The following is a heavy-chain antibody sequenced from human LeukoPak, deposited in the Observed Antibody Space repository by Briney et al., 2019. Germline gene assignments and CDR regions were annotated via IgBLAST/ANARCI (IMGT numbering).Heavy chain of an antibody. Sequence: GASVKVSCKASVYTFSIYGVSWVRQAPGQGLEWVAWISAYNGNTNYAQKFQGRVTITTDTSTSTAYMELRSLRSDDTAVYYCARGGYSYGYMGYFDYWGQGTLVTVSS. CDR3: ARGGYSYGYMGYFDY. D-gene: IGHD5-18*01. CDR2: ISAYNGNT. J-gene: IGHJ4*02. V-gene: IGHV1-18*01. CDR1: VYTFSIYG.